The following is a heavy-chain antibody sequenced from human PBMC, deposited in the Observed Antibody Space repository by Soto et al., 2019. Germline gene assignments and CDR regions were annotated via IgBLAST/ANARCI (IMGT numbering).Heavy chain of an antibody. D-gene: IGHD3-3*01. CDR3: ANRFVVHRSPYSTPFPI. CDR1: GFTFDDYA. V-gene: IGHV3-9*01. Sequence: GGYLRLSCAASGFTFDDYAMHWVRQAPGKGLEWVSGISWNSGSIGYADSVKGRFTISRDNAKNSLYLQMNSLRAEDTALYYCANRFVVHRSPYSTPFPISGQ. J-gene: IGHJ3*02. CDR2: ISWNSGSI.